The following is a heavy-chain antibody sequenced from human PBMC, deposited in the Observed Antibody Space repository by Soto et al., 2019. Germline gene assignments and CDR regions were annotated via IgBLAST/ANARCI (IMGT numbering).Heavy chain of an antibody. CDR1: GGTFSSYA. Sequence: QVQLVQSGDEVKKPGSSVKVSCKASGGTFSSYAISWVRQAPGQGLEWMGGIIPIFGTANYAQKFQGRVTITADESTSTAYRELSSLRSEDTAVYYCAVEGYCSGGSCLLGDYWGQGTLVTVSS. D-gene: IGHD2-15*01. J-gene: IGHJ4*02. V-gene: IGHV1-69*01. CDR3: AVEGYCSGGSCLLGDY. CDR2: IIPIFGTA.